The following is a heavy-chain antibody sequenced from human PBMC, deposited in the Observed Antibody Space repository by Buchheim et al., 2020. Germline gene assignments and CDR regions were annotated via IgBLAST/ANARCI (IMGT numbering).Heavy chain of an antibody. CDR1: GFTFSNFS. CDR2: ITSSSSYI. Sequence: EVQLVESGGGLVKPGGSLRLSCAASGFTFSNFSMNWVRQAPGKGLEWVSSITSSSSYIFYADSVTGRFTISRDNANNSLYLQMNSLRAEDTAVYYCAPYCSGGSCNSLDYWGQGTL. J-gene: IGHJ4*02. D-gene: IGHD2-15*01. CDR3: APYCSGGSCNSLDY. V-gene: IGHV3-21*06.